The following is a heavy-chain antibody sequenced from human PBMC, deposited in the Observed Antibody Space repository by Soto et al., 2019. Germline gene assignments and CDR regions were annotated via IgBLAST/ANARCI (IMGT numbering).Heavy chain of an antibody. Sequence: SQTLSLTCAITGDSVSSNSAGWSWVRQSPSRGLEWLGRTYYRSKWYYEYAVSVRGRITINPDTSKHQYSLQLSSVTPEDTAVYFCGRGEQYTGRIIDWWGQGRLVTLST. CDR2: TYYRSKWYY. CDR1: GDSVSSNSAG. V-gene: IGHV6-1*01. J-gene: IGHJ4*01. D-gene: IGHD1-26*01. CDR3: GRGEQYTGRIIDW.